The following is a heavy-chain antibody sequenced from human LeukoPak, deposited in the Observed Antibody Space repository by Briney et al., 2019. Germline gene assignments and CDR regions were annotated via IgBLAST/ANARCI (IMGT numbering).Heavy chain of an antibody. CDR2: IYTSGST. D-gene: IGHD3-22*01. J-gene: IGHJ5*02. V-gene: IGHV4-61*02. CDR1: GGSISSGSYY. CDR3: ARGSSYYYDLNWFDP. Sequence: SETLSLTCTVSGGSISSGSYYWSWIRQPVGKGLEWIGRIYTSGSTNYNPSLKSRVTISVDTSKNQFSLKLSSVTAADTAVYYCARGSSYYYDLNWFDPWGQGTLVTVSS.